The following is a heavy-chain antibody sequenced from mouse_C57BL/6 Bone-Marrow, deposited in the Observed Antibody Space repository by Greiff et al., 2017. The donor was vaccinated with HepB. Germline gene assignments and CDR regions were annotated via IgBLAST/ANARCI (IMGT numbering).Heavy chain of an antibody. J-gene: IGHJ4*01. CDR3: ARKGITTVVKDYAMDY. V-gene: IGHV1-61*01. CDR1: GYTFTSYW. D-gene: IGHD1-1*01. CDR2: IYPSDSET. Sequence: QVQLQQPGAELVRPGSSVKLSCKASGYTFTSYWMDWVKQRPGQGLEWIGNIYPSDSETHYNQKFKDKATLTVDQSSSTAYMQLSSLTSEDSAVYYCARKGITTVVKDYAMDYWGQGTSVTVSS.